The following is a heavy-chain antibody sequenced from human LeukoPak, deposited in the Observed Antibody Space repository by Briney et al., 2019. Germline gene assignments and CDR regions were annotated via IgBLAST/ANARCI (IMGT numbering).Heavy chain of an antibody. J-gene: IGHJ4*02. D-gene: IGHD5-12*01. V-gene: IGHV3-9*01. CDR2: VSWNSGNI. Sequence: GGSLRLSCAASGFSFDDFAMHWVRQAPGKGLEWVSSVSWNSGNIDCADSVKGRFTISRDNAQNSLYLQMNSLRAEDTALYFCARLSGSGRFDYWGQGTLVTVSS. CDR1: GFSFDDFA. CDR3: ARLSGSGRFDY.